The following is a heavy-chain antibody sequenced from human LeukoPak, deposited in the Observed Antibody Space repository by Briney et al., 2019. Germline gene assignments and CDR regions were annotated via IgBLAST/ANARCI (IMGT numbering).Heavy chain of an antibody. D-gene: IGHD1-20*01. CDR3: ARGVNNWSVDVFDI. CDR1: GFTFSSYA. V-gene: IGHV4-34*01. CDR2: INHSGST. Sequence: GSLRLSCAASGFTFSSYAMSWVRQAPGRGLEWIGEINHSGSTNYNPSLKSRVTISVDTSKNQFSLRLSSVTAADTAVYYCARGVNNWSVDVFDIWGQGTMVTVSS. J-gene: IGHJ3*02.